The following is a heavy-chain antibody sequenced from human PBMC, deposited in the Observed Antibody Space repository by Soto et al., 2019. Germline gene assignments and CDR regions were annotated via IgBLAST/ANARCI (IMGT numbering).Heavy chain of an antibody. CDR1: GGSISCGGYS. D-gene: IGHD2-2*01. CDR2: IYHSGST. V-gene: IGHV4-30-2*01. CDR3: VRVPDR. J-gene: IGHJ5*02. Sequence: SETLSLTCVVSGGSISCGGYSWSWIRQPPGKGLEWIGYIYHSGSTYYNPSLKSRVTISVDRSKNQFSLKLSSVTAADTAVYYCVRVPDRWGQGTLVTVSS.